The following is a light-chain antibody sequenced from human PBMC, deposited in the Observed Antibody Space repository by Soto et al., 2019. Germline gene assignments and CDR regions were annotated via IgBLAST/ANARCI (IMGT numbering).Light chain of an antibody. CDR2: DNT. Sequence: QSVLTQPPSVSGAPGQRVTISCTGTSSNIGAGFDVHWYQKLPGTAPKLLIFDNTNRPSGVPDRFSASRSGTSASLAITGLQAGDEADYFCQSYDSSLSGPVVFGGGTKVTVL. CDR1: SSNIGAGFD. V-gene: IGLV1-40*01. CDR3: QSYDSSLSGPVV. J-gene: IGLJ2*01.